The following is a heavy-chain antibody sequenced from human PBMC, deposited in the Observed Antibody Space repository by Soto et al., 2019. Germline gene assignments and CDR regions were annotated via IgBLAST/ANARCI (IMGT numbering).Heavy chain of an antibody. CDR2: IIPIFGPA. CDR3: ARDVHDSSGHYSY. D-gene: IGHD3-22*01. CDR1: GGTFNTFA. V-gene: IGHV1-69*06. Sequence: QVQLVQSGAEVKKPGSSVKVSCKASGGTFNTFAISWVRQAPGQGLEWMGGIIPIFGPANYAEKFQGRVTITADKSTSTAYLELTSLTSEDTAVYYCARDVHDSSGHYSYWGQGTLVTVSS. J-gene: IGHJ4*02.